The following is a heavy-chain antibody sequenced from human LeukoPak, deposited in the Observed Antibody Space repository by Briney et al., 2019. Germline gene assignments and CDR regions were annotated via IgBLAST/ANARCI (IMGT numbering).Heavy chain of an antibody. CDR1: GGSISSGGYY. CDR2: IYYSGST. V-gene: IGHV4-31*03. Sequence: KPSQTLSLTCTVSGGSISSGGYYWSWIRQHPGKGLEWIGYIYYSGSTYYNPSLKSRVTISVDTSKNQFSLKLSSVTAADTAVYYCARETRYSSSWYRSSAKTMTLSGFDYWGQGTLVTVSS. CDR3: ARETRYSSSWYRSSAKTMTLSGFDY. J-gene: IGHJ4*02. D-gene: IGHD6-13*01.